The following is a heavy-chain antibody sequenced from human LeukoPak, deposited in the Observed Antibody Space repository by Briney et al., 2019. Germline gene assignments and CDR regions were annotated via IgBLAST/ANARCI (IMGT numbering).Heavy chain of an antibody. D-gene: IGHD3-22*01. CDR1: GGSISSGGYY. V-gene: IGHV4-30-2*01. J-gene: IGHJ3*02. Sequence: SQTLSLTCAVSGGSISSGGYYWSWIRQPPGKGLEWIGYIYHSGSTYYNPSLKSRVTISVDRSKNQFSLKLSSVTAADTAVYYCARAFRGYDSSGFFYSRYAFDIWGQGTMVTVSP. CDR3: ARAFRGYDSSGFFYSRYAFDI. CDR2: IYHSGST.